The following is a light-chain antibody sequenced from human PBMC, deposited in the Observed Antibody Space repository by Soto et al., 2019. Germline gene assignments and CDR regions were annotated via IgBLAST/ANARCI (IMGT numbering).Light chain of an antibody. CDR2: KAS. Sequence: DIQMTQSPSTLSASVGDRVTITCRASQSISTWLAWYQQKPGRAPNLLIYKASSLESGVPSRFGGGGSGTEFTLTISRLQPDDFATYYCQQYNGFPITFGQGTRLEI. CDR1: QSISTW. J-gene: IGKJ5*01. CDR3: QQYNGFPIT. V-gene: IGKV1-5*03.